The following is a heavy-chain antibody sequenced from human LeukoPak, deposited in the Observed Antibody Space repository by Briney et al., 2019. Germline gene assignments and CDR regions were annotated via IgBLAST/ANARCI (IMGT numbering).Heavy chain of an antibody. J-gene: IGHJ5*02. CDR2: ISTSSSYI. CDR1: GFIFSSYS. D-gene: IGHD6-19*01. CDR3: ARLFTSGWYNWFDP. Sequence: GGSLRLSCAASGFIFSSYSMNWVRQAPGKWRERVSSISTSSSYIYYADSVKGRFTISRDNSNNSLYLQMNSLSAEDTAVYYCARLFTSGWYNWFDPWGRGTLVTVSS. V-gene: IGHV3-21*01.